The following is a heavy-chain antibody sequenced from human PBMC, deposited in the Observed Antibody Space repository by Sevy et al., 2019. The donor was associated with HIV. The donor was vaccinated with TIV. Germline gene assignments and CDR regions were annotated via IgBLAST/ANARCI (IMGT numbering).Heavy chain of an antibody. CDR3: SGGAYSYGLVDF. D-gene: IGHD5-18*01. Sequence: SETLSLTCTVSGGSISSYYWSWIRQPAGKGLEWIGRIYTSGSTNYNPSLKSRVSMSVDTSKNQFSLKLSSVTAADTAVYYCSGGAYSYGLVDFWGQGTLVTVSS. CDR1: GGSISSYY. V-gene: IGHV4-4*07. J-gene: IGHJ4*02. CDR2: IYTSGST.